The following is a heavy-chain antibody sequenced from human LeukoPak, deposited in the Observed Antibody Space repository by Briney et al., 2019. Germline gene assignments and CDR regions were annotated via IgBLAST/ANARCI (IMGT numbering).Heavy chain of an antibody. V-gene: IGHV3-53*01. CDR1: GFTVSSNY. D-gene: IGHD4-17*01. Sequence: PGGSLRLSCAASGFTVSSNYMSRVRQAPGKGLEWVSVIYSGGSTYYADSVKGRFTISRDNSKNTLYLQMNSLRAEDTAVYYCARTTVTTYYYYYYMDVWGKGTTVTISS. CDR2: IYSGGST. J-gene: IGHJ6*03. CDR3: ARTTVTTYYYYYYMDV.